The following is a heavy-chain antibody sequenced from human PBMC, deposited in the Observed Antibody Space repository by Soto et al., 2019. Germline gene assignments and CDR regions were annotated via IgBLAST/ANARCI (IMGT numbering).Heavy chain of an antibody. CDR3: ARVRFSFLTGYPLSAPYYYYYGMDV. D-gene: IGHD3-9*01. Sequence: ASVKVSCKASGYTFTSYYMHWVRQAPGQGLEWMGIINPSGGSTSYAQKFQGRVTMTRDTSTSTVYMELSSLRSEDTAVYYCARVRFSFLTGYPLSAPYYYYYGMDVWGQGTTVTVSS. CDR1: GYTFTSYY. V-gene: IGHV1-46*01. J-gene: IGHJ6*02. CDR2: INPSGGST.